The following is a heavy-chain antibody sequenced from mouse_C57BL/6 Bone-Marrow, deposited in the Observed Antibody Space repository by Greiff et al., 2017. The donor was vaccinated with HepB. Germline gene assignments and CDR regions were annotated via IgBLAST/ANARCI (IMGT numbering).Heavy chain of an antibody. Sequence: EVKLMESGGGLVQPGGSLKLSCAASGFTFSDSYMYWVRQTPEKRLEWVAYISNGGGSTYYPDTVKGRFTISRDNAKNTLYLQMSRLKSEDTAMYYCARRDYDDVSYYAMDYWGQGTSVTVSS. J-gene: IGHJ4*01. CDR2: ISNGGGST. D-gene: IGHD2-4*01. CDR3: ARRDYDDVSYYAMDY. CDR1: GFTFSDSY. V-gene: IGHV5-12*01.